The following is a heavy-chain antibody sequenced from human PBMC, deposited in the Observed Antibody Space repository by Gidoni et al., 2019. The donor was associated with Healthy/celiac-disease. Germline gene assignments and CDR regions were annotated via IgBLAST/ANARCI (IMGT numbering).Heavy chain of an antibody. CDR2: IYYSGST. V-gene: IGHV4-39*01. CDR1: GGSTSSSSYY. J-gene: IGHJ4*02. D-gene: IGHD5-12*01. Sequence: QLQLQESGPGLVKPSETLSLTCTVSGGSTSSSSYYWGWIRQPPGKGLEWIGSIYYSGSTYYNPSLKSRVTISVDTSKDQFSLKLSSVTAADTAVYYCSRQDIVATPFDYWGQGTLVTVSS. CDR3: SRQDIVATPFDY.